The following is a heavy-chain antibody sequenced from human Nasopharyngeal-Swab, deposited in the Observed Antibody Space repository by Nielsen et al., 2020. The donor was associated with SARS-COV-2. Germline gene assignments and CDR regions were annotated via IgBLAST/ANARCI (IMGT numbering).Heavy chain of an antibody. J-gene: IGHJ4*02. CDR2: IYYSGST. Sequence: WIRQPPGKGLEWIGYIYYSGSTYYNPSLKSRVTISVDTSKNQFSLKLSSVTDADTAVYYCARANSGSYFDYWGQGTLVTVSS. V-gene: IGHV4-31*02. CDR3: ARANSGSYFDY. D-gene: IGHD1-26*01.